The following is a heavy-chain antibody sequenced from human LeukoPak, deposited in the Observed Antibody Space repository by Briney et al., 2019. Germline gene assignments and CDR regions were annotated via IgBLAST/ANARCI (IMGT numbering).Heavy chain of an antibody. Sequence: PGGSLRLSCAASGFTFSDYYMSWVRQAPGKGLEWVSSISASITYIYYRDSVKGRFTVSRDNAKNSLYLQMNRLRAEDTAVYYCATHSDWGRGDYWGQGTLVTVSS. CDR2: ISASITYI. V-gene: IGHV3-21*06. J-gene: IGHJ4*02. CDR1: GFTFSDYY. CDR3: ATHSDWGRGDY. D-gene: IGHD3-9*01.